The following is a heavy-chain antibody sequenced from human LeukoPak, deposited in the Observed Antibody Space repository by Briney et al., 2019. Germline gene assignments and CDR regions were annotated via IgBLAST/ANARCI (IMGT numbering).Heavy chain of an antibody. CDR1: GGTFSSYA. CDR3: ARDRHPHYYDSSGYTNAFDI. Sequence: ASVKVSCKASGGTFSSYAISWVRQAPGQGLEWMGRIIPIFGTANYAQKFQGRVTITTDESTSTAYMELSSLRSEDTAVYYCARDRHPHYYDSSGYTNAFDIWGQGTMVTFSS. D-gene: IGHD3-22*01. J-gene: IGHJ3*02. V-gene: IGHV1-69*05. CDR2: IIPIFGTA.